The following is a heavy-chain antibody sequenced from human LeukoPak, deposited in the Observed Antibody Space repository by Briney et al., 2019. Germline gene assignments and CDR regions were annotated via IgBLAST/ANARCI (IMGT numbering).Heavy chain of an antibody. V-gene: IGHV4-34*01. J-gene: IGHJ4*02. CDR2: INHSGST. CDR1: GGSFSGYY. CDR3: ARAGTYDSSGYYPS. Sequence: SETLSLTCAVYGGSFSGYYWSWIRQPPGKGLEWIGEINHSGSTYYNPSLKSRVTISVDTSKNQFSLKLSSVTAADTAVYYCARAGTYDSSGYYPSWGQGTLVTVSS. D-gene: IGHD3-22*01.